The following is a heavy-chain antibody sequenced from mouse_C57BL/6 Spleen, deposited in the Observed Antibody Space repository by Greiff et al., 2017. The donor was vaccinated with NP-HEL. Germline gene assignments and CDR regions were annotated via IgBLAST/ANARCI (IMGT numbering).Heavy chain of an antibody. D-gene: IGHD2-3*01. Sequence: EVKLMESGGGLVKPGGSLKLSCAASGFTFSSYAMSWVRQTPEKRLEWVATISDGGSYTYYPDNVKGRFTISRDNAKNNLYLQMSHLKSEDTAMYYCARDGRWLLPPMDYWGQGTSVTVSS. CDR3: ARDGRWLLPPMDY. CDR1: GFTFSSYA. CDR2: ISDGGSYT. J-gene: IGHJ4*01. V-gene: IGHV5-4*01.